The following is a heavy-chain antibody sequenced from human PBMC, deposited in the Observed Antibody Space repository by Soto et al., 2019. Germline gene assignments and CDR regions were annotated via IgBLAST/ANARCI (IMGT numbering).Heavy chain of an antibody. V-gene: IGHV1-18*01. Sequence: QVHLVQSGAEVKKPGASVKVSCKGSGYTFTTYGITWVRQAPGQGLEWMGWISAHNGNTNYAQKLQGRVTVTRDTSTSTAYMELRSLSSADTAVYYCARGWYGDYWGQGALVTVSS. D-gene: IGHD2-15*01. CDR1: GYTFTTYG. CDR2: ISAHNGNT. CDR3: ARGWYGDY. J-gene: IGHJ4*02.